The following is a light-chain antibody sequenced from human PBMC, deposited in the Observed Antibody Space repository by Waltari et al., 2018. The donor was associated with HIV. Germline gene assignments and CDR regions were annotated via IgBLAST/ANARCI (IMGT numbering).Light chain of an antibody. Sequence: QSDLTQPPSVSGAPGQSLTISCIGTRRYVLLYNSVSRYQQHPGKAPNLMIYEVSNRPSGVSNRFSGSKSGNTASLTISGLQADDEADYYCCSYATSSTSLYVFGTGTKVTVL. CDR1: RRYVLLYNS. V-gene: IGLV2-23*02. J-gene: IGLJ1*01. CDR2: EVS. CDR3: CSYATSSTSLYV.